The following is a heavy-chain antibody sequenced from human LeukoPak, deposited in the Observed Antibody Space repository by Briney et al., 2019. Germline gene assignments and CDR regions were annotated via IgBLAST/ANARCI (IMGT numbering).Heavy chain of an antibody. CDR2: ISGSGGST. Sequence: GGSLRLSCAASGFTFSSYAMSWVRQAPGKGLEWVSAISGSGGSTYYADSVKGRFTISRHNSKNTLYLQMNSLRAEDTAVYYCAKGSTYYDFWSGYFWGQGTLVTVSS. CDR1: GFTFSSYA. CDR3: AKGSTYYDFWSGYF. V-gene: IGHV3-23*01. J-gene: IGHJ4*02. D-gene: IGHD3-3*01.